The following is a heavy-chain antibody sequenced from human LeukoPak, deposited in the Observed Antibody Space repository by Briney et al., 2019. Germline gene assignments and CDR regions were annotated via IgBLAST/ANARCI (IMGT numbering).Heavy chain of an antibody. CDR2: IVVASGNT. CDR3: ARGYDYDAFES. Sequence: SVKVSCKASGFSFTTSAVQWVRQTRGQRLEWIGWIVVASGNTNYAQKFQERVTITRDMSTSTAYLELSSLISEDTAVYYCARGYDYDAFESWRQGTMVTVSS. V-gene: IGHV1-58*01. J-gene: IGHJ3*02. CDR1: GFSFTTSA. D-gene: IGHD4-11*01.